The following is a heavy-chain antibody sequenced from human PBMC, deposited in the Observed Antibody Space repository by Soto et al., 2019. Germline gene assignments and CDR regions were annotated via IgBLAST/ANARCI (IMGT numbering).Heavy chain of an antibody. V-gene: IGHV3-30-3*01. J-gene: IGHJ6*02. CDR3: ARAGPPTFRGAGYYYYGMDV. D-gene: IGHD3-10*01. Sequence: QVQLVESGGGVVQPGRSLRLSCAASGFTFSSYAMHWVRQAPGKGLEWVAVISYDGSNKYYADSVKGRFTISRDNSKNTLYLQMNSLRAEDTAVYYCARAGPPTFRGAGYYYYGMDVWGQGTTVTVSS. CDR1: GFTFSSYA. CDR2: ISYDGSNK.